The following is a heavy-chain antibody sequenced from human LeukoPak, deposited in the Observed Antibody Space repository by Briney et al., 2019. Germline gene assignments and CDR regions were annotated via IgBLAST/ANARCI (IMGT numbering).Heavy chain of an antibody. CDR1: GFTFNTYG. V-gene: IGHV3-21*01. Sequence: GGSLRLSCAASGFTFNTYGTHWVRQAPGKGLEWVSSISSSSTYIYYADSVKGRFTISRDNAKNSLYLQMNSLRAEDTAVYYCARRAAYCGGDCYSGWFDPWGQGTLVTVSS. CDR2: ISSSSTYI. CDR3: ARRAAYCGGDCYSGWFDP. J-gene: IGHJ5*02. D-gene: IGHD2-21*02.